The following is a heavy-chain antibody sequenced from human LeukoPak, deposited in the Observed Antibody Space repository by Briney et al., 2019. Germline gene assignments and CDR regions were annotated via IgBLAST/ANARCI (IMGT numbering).Heavy chain of an antibody. CDR1: GFTVSTNY. J-gene: IGHJ3*02. Sequence: GGSLRLSCGASGFTVSTNYMSWVRQAPGKGLEWVSIIYSGGSTYYADSVKGRFTISRDNSKNTLYLQMNSLRAEDTAVYYCASYRYGSSFAFDIWGQGTMVTVSS. CDR2: IYSGGST. D-gene: IGHD6-6*01. V-gene: IGHV3-66*01. CDR3: ASYRYGSSFAFDI.